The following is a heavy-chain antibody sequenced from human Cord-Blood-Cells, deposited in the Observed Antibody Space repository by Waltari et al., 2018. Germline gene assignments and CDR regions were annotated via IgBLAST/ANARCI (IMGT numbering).Heavy chain of an antibody. D-gene: IGHD3-9*01. CDR2: INHSGST. CDR1: GGSFSGYY. V-gene: IGHV4-34*01. Sequence: QVQLQQWGAGLLKPSETLSLTCAVYGGSFSGYYWSWIRQPPGKGLEWIGEINHSGSTNYNPSLKIRVTISVDTSKNQFSLKLSSVTAADTAVYYCASGGTYYDILTGYYYWGQGTLVTVSS. CDR3: ASGGTYYDILTGYYY. J-gene: IGHJ4*02.